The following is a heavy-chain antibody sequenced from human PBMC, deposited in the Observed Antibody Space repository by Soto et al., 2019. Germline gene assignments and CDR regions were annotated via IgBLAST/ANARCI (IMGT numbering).Heavy chain of an antibody. CDR2: INPNSGGT. D-gene: IGHD3-10*01. J-gene: IGHJ5*02. CDR1: GYTFTDYY. Sequence: QVQLVQSGAEVKKPGASVKVSCKTSGYTFTDYYMHWVRQAPGQGLEWMGWINPNSGGTNYAQKFQGGVTMTRDTSISTLYMEMTRLSSDDTAIYYCARDWGHYYGSASFPGPRPFDPWGQGTLVIVSS. CDR3: ARDWGHYYGSASFPGPRPFDP. V-gene: IGHV1-2*02.